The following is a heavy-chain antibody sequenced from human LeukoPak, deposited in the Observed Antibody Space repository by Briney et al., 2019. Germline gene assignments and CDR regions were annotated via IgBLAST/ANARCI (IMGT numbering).Heavy chain of an antibody. CDR3: ARSSGFDY. CDR1: GFTFSSYW. D-gene: IGHD3-22*01. V-gene: IGHV3-74*01. Sequence: GGSLRLSCAASGFTFSSYWMHWVRQVPGKGLVWVSRINTDGSSTSYADSVKGRFTISRDNAKNTVYMQMNNLRVEDTAVYYCARSSGFDYWGQGTLVTVSS. J-gene: IGHJ4*02. CDR2: INTDGSST.